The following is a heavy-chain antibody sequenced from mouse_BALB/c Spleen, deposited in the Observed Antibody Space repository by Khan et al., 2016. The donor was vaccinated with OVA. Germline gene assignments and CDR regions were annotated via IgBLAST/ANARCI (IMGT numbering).Heavy chain of an antibody. CDR1: GYTFTSYV. D-gene: IGHD2-10*02. CDR3: AREGYGSWFAY. Sequence: EVQLQESGPELVKPGASVKMSCKASGYTFTSYVMHWVKQKPGQGLEWIGYINPYNDGTKYNEKFKGKATLTSDKSSSTAYMELSSLTSEDSAFYYCAREGYGSWFAYWGQGTLVTVSA. J-gene: IGHJ3*01. V-gene: IGHV1S136*01. CDR2: INPYNDGT.